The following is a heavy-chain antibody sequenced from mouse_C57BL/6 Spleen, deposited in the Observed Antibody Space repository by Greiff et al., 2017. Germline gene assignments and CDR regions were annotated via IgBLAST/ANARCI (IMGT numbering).Heavy chain of an antibody. J-gene: IGHJ4*01. Sequence: EVQVVESGAELVKPGASVKLSCTASGFHIKDYYLHWVKQRTEQGLEWIGRIDPEDGETKYAPKFQGKATMTADTSSNTAYLQLSSLTSEDTAVYYCARNPFMVTTMAMDYWGQGTSVTVSS. D-gene: IGHD2-2*01. CDR3: ARNPFMVTTMAMDY. CDR1: GFHIKDYY. CDR2: IDPEDGET. V-gene: IGHV14-2*01.